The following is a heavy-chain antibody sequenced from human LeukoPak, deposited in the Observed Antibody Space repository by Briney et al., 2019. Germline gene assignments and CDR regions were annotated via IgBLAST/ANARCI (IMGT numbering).Heavy chain of an antibody. J-gene: IGHJ4*02. D-gene: IGHD3-10*01. Sequence: PSETLSLTCTVSGGSISSYYWSWIRQPPGKGLEWIGYIYYSGSTNYNPSLKSRVTISVDTSKNQFSLKLSSVTAADTAVYYCAKEGHYGSVDFDYWGQGTLVTVSS. V-gene: IGHV4-59*12. CDR2: IYYSGST. CDR3: AKEGHYGSVDFDY. CDR1: GGSISSYY.